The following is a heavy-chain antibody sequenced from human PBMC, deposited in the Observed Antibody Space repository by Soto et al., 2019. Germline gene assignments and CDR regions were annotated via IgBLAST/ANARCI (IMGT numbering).Heavy chain of an antibody. CDR1: GDSVDSSSHY. J-gene: IGHJ4*02. V-gene: IGHV4-61*01. D-gene: IGHD3-16*01. Sequence: QVQLQESGPGLVKPSETLSLTCSVSGDSVDSSSHYWTWIRQPPGKGLEWIGYMYYSGSTNYNPSLXXRXTXXIDTSKNQFSLEVHSVTTADTAMYYCARGAFEVDYWGQGLLVTVSS. CDR2: MYYSGST. CDR3: ARGAFEVDY.